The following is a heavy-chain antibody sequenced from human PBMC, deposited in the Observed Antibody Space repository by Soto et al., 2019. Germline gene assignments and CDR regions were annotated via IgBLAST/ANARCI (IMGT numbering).Heavy chain of an antibody. Sequence: QVQLVQSGAEVKKPGASVKVSCKASGYTFTSYYMHWVRQAPGQGLEWMGIINPSGGSTSYAQKFQGRVTMTRDTSPSTVYMELSSLRSEDTAVYYCARGLGAAYSFYYYYGMDVWGQGTTVTVSS. J-gene: IGHJ6*02. CDR1: GYTFTSYY. V-gene: IGHV1-46*01. CDR3: ARGLGAAYSFYYYYGMDV. D-gene: IGHD1-26*01. CDR2: INPSGGST.